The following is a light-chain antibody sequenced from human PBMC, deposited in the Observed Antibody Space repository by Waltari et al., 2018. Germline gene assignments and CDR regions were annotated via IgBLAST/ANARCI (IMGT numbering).Light chain of an antibody. V-gene: IGKV3-20*01. CDR2: DAS. CDR1: QPVSSTY. J-gene: IGKJ1*01. CDR3: QHYGSSTWT. Sequence: EIVLTQSPGTLSLSPGERATLSCRATQPVSSTYLAWYQQKPGEAPRLLIYDASSRATGIPDMFSGSGSGTDFTLIISRLGPEEFAVYYCQHYGSSTWTFGQGTKVEIK.